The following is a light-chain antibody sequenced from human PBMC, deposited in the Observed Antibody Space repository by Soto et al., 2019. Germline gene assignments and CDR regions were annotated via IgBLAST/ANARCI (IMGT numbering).Light chain of an antibody. CDR3: ISYTSSNTWV. J-gene: IGLJ3*02. CDR2: EVS. Sequence: QSVLTQPASVSGSPGQSITISCTGTSSDVGGYNFVSWYQQHPGKVPKVMIYEVSNRPSGVSNRFSGSKSGNTASLTISGLQAEDEDDYYCISYTSSNTWVFGGGTKLTVL. CDR1: SSDVGGYNF. V-gene: IGLV2-14*01.